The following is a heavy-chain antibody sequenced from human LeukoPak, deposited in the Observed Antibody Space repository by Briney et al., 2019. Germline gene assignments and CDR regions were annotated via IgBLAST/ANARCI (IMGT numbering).Heavy chain of an antibody. CDR3: ARDFGSYYGSAFDI. V-gene: IGHV3-48*03. CDR2: ISSSGSTI. J-gene: IGHJ3*02. D-gene: IGHD1-26*01. Sequence: PGGSLRLSCAASGFTFSSYEMNWVRQAPGKGLEWVSYISSSGSTIYYADSVKGRFTISRDNAKNSLYLQMNSLRAGDTAVYYCARDFGSYYGSAFDIWGQGTMVTVSS. CDR1: GFTFSSYE.